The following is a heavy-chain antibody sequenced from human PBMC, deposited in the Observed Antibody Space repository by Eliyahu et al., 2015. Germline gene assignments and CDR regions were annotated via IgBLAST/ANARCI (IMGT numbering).Heavy chain of an antibody. CDR1: GGTFSSYA. CDR2: IIPIFGTA. V-gene: IGHV1-69*01. J-gene: IGHJ5*02. CDR3: ARDRSSXQWLNSHPFDP. D-gene: IGHD6-19*01. Sequence: EVKKPGSSVKVSCKASGGTFSSYAISWVRQAPGQGLEWMGGIIPIFGTANYAQKFQGRVTITADESTSTAYMELSSLRSEDTAVYYCARDRSSXQWLNSHPFDPWGQGTLVTVSS.